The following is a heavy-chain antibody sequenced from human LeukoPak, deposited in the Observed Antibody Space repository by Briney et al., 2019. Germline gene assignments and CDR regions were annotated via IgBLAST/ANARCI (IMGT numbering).Heavy chain of an antibody. J-gene: IGHJ3*02. V-gene: IGHV4-39*01. CDR1: GGSISSSSYY. Sequence: SETLSLTCTVSGGSISSSSYYWGWIRQPPGKGLEWIGSIYYSGSTYYNPSLKSRVTISVDTSKNQFSLKLSSVTAADTAVYYCASSFEVVTAIHKLKAFDIWGQGTMVTVSS. CDR2: IYYSGST. CDR3: ASSFEVVTAIHKLKAFDI. D-gene: IGHD2-21*02.